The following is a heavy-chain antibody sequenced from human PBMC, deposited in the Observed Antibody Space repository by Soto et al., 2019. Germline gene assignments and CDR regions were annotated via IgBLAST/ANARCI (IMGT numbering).Heavy chain of an antibody. Sequence: EVQLVESGGGLVQPGESLKLSCAASGFTLSGSAVHWVRQASGKGLEWVGRIRSKTHSYATEYIASVKGRFTMSRDDSNNTAYLQMNGLKTDDTAVYYFTRSGGIYSFGYWGQGTLVTGSS. D-gene: IGHD1-26*01. J-gene: IGHJ4*02. CDR1: GFTLSGSA. CDR3: TRSGGIYSFGY. V-gene: IGHV3-73*02. CDR2: IRSKTHSYAT.